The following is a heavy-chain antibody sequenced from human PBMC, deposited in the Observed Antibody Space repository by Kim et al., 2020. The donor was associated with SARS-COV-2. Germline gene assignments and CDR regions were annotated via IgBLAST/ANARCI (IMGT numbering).Heavy chain of an antibody. J-gene: IGHJ6*02. CDR2: IIPIFGTA. Sequence: SVKVSCKASGGTFSSYAISWVRQAPGQGLEWMGGIIPIFGTANYAQKFQGRVTITADESTSTAYMELSSLRSEDTAVYYCAREGYCSSTSCYHYYYYGMDVWGQGTTVTVSS. CDR3: AREGYCSSTSCYHYYYYGMDV. CDR1: GGTFSSYA. D-gene: IGHD2-2*01. V-gene: IGHV1-69*13.